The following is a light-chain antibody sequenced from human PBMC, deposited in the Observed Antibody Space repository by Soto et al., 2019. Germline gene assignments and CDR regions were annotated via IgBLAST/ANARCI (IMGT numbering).Light chain of an antibody. CDR3: QKYNLAPFT. CDR2: AAS. V-gene: IGKV1-27*01. J-gene: IGKJ5*01. Sequence: DIQMTQSPSSLSASVGDRATITCRASQGISIYLAWYQQKPGKPPNLLIYAASTLQSGVPSRFSGSGSGTDFTLTISSLQPEDVATYYCQKYNLAPFTFGQGTRLEIK. CDR1: QGISIY.